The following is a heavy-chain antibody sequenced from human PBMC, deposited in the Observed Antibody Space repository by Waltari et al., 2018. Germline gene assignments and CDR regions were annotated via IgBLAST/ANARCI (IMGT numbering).Heavy chain of an antibody. D-gene: IGHD2-15*01. CDR1: GLTFSTYW. CDR3: ATLGYCGDICFYAMDV. Sequence: EVQLVESGGGLVQPGGSLRLSCAASGLTFSTYWMTWVRQGPGKGLEWVANVKQDGGATYYVDSLKGRFTISRDNAKNSLYLQMNSLRVEDTAVYYCATLGYCGDICFYAMDVWGQGTTVTVSS. V-gene: IGHV3-7*01. J-gene: IGHJ6*02. CDR2: VKQDGGAT.